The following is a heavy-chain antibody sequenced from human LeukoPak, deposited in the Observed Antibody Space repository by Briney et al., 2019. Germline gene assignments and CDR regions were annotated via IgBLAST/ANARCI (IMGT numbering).Heavy chain of an antibody. CDR2: MNPNSGNT. Sequence: ASVKVSCKASGGTFSSYAISWVRQAPGQGLEWMGWMNPNSGNTGYAQKFQGRVTITRNTSISTAYMELSSLRSEDTAVYYCATQKGAFDIWGQGTMVTVSS. V-gene: IGHV1-8*03. J-gene: IGHJ3*02. CDR1: GGTFSSYA. CDR3: ATQKGAFDI.